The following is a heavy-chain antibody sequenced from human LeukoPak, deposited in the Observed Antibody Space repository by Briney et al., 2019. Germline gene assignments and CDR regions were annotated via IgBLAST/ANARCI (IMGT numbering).Heavy chain of an antibody. CDR3: ARDMYYDFWSGYYTDKKDFDY. J-gene: IGHJ4*02. Sequence: SETLSLTCTVSGGSISSSSSYWGWIRQPPGKGLEWIGSIYYSASTYYNPSLKSRVTISVDTSKNQFSLKLSSVTAADTAVYYCARDMYYDFWSGYYTDKKDFDYWGQGTLVTVSS. CDR1: GGSISSSSSY. V-gene: IGHV4-39*07. D-gene: IGHD3-3*01. CDR2: IYYSAST.